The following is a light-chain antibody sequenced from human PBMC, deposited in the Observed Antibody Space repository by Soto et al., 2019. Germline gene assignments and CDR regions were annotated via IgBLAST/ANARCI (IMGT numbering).Light chain of an antibody. CDR3: SSYSSSITYV. V-gene: IGLV2-14*01. CDR2: GVS. Sequence: QSVLTQPASVSGSPGQSITVSCTGTRSDVGGYNYVSWYQLHPGKAPKLMIYGVSNRPSGVSNRFSGSKSGNTASLTISGLQAEDEADYYCSSYSSSITYVFGTGTKVTVL. CDR1: RSDVGGYNY. J-gene: IGLJ1*01.